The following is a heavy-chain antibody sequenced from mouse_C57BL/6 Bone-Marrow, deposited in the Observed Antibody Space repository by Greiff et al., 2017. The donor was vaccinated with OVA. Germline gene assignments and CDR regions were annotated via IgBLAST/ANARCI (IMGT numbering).Heavy chain of an antibody. CDR1: GFNIKDYY. CDR2: IDPEDGET. CDR3: ARFSFDGYFDY. V-gene: IGHV14-2*01. D-gene: IGHD2-3*01. J-gene: IGHJ2*01. Sequence: VQLQQSGAELVKPGASVKLSCTASGFNIKDYYMHWVKQRTEQGLEWIGRIDPEDGETKYAPKFQGKATITADKSSSTAYMQLNSLTSEDSAVYFCARFSFDGYFDYWGQGTTLTVSS.